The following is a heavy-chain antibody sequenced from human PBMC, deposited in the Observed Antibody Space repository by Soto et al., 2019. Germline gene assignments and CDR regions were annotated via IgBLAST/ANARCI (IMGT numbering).Heavy chain of an antibody. V-gene: IGHV1-69*13. CDR1: GGTFSSYA. Sequence: SVKVSCKASGGTFSSYAISWVRQAPGQGLEWMGGIIPIFGTANYAQKFQGRVTITADESTSTAYMELSSLRSEDTAVYYCARDLVVKGNNWFDPWGQGTLVTVSA. CDR2: IIPIFGTA. J-gene: IGHJ5*02. D-gene: IGHD3-22*01. CDR3: ARDLVVKGNNWFDP.